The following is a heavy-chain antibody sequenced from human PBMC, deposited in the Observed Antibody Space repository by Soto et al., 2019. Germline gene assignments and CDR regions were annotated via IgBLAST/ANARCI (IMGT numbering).Heavy chain of an antibody. CDR2: IYPSETYN. Sequence: GESLKISCKGSGYSFTSYWISWGRQMPGKSPEWKGRIYPSETYNKYSPSFQGHVTISADKSISTAYLQWSSLKASDTAMYYCAGPLNYYGSGSYYSNAMDVWGQGTTVTVS. J-gene: IGHJ6*02. V-gene: IGHV5-10-1*01. CDR1: GYSFTSYW. D-gene: IGHD3-10*01. CDR3: AGPLNYYGSGSYYSNAMDV.